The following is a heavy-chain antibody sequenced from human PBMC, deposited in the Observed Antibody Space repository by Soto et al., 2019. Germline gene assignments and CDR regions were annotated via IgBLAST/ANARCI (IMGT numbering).Heavy chain of an antibody. CDR1: GFTFSRYS. D-gene: IGHD2-2*01. V-gene: IGHV3-21*01. CDR3: ARSLPAANWFDP. J-gene: IGHJ5*02. Sequence: GSLRISCAASGFTFSRYSMNWVRQAPGKGLEWVSSISSSSSYIYYADSVKGRFTISRDSAKNSLYLQMNSLRAEDTAVYYCARSLPAANWFDPWGQGTLVTVSS. CDR2: ISSSSSYI.